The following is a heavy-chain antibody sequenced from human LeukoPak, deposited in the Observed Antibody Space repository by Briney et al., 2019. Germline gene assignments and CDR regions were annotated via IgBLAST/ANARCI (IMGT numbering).Heavy chain of an antibody. Sequence: SETLSLTCTVSGGSISSISYYWGWIRQPPGKGLEWIGSIYYSGSTYYNPSLKSRVTISADRSKNQFSLKLSSVTAADTAVYYCARVATYDFWSGYPYYFDYWGQGTLVTVSS. V-gene: IGHV4-39*07. CDR2: IYYSGST. CDR1: GGSISSISYY. CDR3: ARVATYDFWSGYPYYFDY. D-gene: IGHD3-3*01. J-gene: IGHJ4*02.